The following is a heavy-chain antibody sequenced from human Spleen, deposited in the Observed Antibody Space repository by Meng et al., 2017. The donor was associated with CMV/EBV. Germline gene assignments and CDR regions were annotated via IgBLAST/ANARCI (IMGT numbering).Heavy chain of an antibody. D-gene: IGHD3-10*01. CDR1: GFTCDDYG. CDR2: INWNGGST. J-gene: IGHJ6*02. CDR3: ERGAWFGDSPAPGGMDV. Sequence: GESLKISCAASGFTCDDYGMSWVRQAPGKGLEWVSGINWNGGSTGYADSVKGRFTISRDNAKNSLYLQMNSLRAEDTALYYCERGAWFGDSPAPGGMDVWGQGTTVTVSS. V-gene: IGHV3-20*04.